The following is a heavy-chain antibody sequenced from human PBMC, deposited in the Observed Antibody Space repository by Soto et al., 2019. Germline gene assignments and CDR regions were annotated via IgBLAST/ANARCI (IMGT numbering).Heavy chain of an antibody. D-gene: IGHD1-7*01. CDR2: ISIGGRKT. Sequence: VVSLILSCTASGVMLSTGSINWFREAPVSGLEWIAYISIGGRKTYYSYSLKFRLTISIDNAENSLYLPVVSLRDEDTAVYYCVRDRGNFESIHLGYSELRGQGNLVHVST. CDR1: GVMLSTGS. CDR3: VRDRGNFESIHLGYSEL. J-gene: IGHJ4*02. V-gene: IGHV3-48*02.